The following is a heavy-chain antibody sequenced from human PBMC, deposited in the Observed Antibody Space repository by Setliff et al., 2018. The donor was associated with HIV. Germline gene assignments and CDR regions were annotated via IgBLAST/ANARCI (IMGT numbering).Heavy chain of an antibody. CDR2: ISYDGSKK. D-gene: IGHD6-13*01. Sequence: GGSLRLSCVASGFTFTNFAMHWVRQAPGKGLEWVSVISYDGSKKQYADSVKGRFTVSRDNSKNTVYLQVDSLRPEDTAVYYCARGPGIAAAGTRTHFFDCWGQGTLVTVSS. J-gene: IGHJ4*02. CDR1: GFTFTNFA. V-gene: IGHV3-30*17. CDR3: ARGPGIAAAGTRTHFFDC.